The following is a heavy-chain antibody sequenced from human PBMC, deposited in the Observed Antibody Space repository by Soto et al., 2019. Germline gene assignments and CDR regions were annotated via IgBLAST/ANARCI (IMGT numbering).Heavy chain of an antibody. CDR2: IIPIFGTA. V-gene: IGHV1-69*13. CDR3: ARVLLRYCTNGVCYVNWFDP. J-gene: IGHJ5*02. Sequence: SVKVSCKASGGTFSSYAISWVRQAPGQGLEWMGGIIPIFGTANYAQKFQGRVTITADESTSTAYMELSSLRSEDTAVYYCARVLLRYCTNGVCYVNWFDPWGQGTLVTVSS. D-gene: IGHD2-8*01. CDR1: GGTFSSYA.